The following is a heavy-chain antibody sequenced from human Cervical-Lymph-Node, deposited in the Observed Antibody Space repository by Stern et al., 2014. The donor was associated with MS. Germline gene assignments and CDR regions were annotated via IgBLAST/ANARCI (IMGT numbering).Heavy chain of an antibody. CDR1: GGSISIAEYY. CDR3: SRDADGYSLVFGY. D-gene: IGHD5-24*01. CDR2: IHNSGNT. Sequence: QLQLQESGPGLVKPSQTLSLTCAVTGGSISIAEYYWSWIRQSPGQGLEWIVDIHNSGNTSYNPSLKSRVAISVDTSKNQFSLKLRSVTAADTAVYYCSRDADGYSLVFGYWGRGTLVTVSS. J-gene: IGHJ4*02. V-gene: IGHV4-30-4*01.